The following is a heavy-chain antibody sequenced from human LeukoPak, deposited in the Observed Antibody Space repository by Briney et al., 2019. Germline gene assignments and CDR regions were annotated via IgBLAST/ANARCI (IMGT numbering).Heavy chain of an antibody. CDR2: INHSGST. D-gene: IGHD4-17*01. CDR3: ARAYGDYGPSGDY. J-gene: IGHJ4*02. Sequence: SESLSLTCTVYDGSFSGYNWSWIRKPPGKGLEWIVEINHSGSTNYNPSLKSRVTISVDTSKNQFSLKLSSVTAADTAVYYCARAYGDYGPSGDYWGQGTLVTVSS. V-gene: IGHV4-34*01. CDR1: DGSFSGYN.